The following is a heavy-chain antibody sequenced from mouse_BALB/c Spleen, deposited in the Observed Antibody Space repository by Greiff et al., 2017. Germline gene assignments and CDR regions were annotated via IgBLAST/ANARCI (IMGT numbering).Heavy chain of an antibody. CDR1: GFSLTSYG. CDR2: IWAGGST. V-gene: IGHV2-9*02. J-gene: IGHJ4*01. CDR3: DRAYYRYDYAMDY. Sequence: VQLQESGPGLVAPSQSLSITCTVSGFSLTSYGVHWVRQPPGKGLEWLGVIWAGGSTNYNSALMSRLSISKDNSKSQVFLRMNSLQTDDTAMYYCDRAYYRYDYAMDYWGQGTSVTVSS. D-gene: IGHD2-14*01.